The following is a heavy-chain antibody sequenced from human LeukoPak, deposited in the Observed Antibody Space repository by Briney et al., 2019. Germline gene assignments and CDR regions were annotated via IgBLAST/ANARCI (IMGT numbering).Heavy chain of an antibody. D-gene: IGHD3-10*01. CDR3: ANHSIARGFGDLFRGWNENWFDP. Sequence: SETLSLTCTVSGGSISSYYWSWIRQPPGKGLEWIGYIYYSGSTNYNPSLKSRVTISVDTSKNQFSLKLSSVTAADTAVYYCANHSIARGFGDLFRGWNENWFDPWGQEPLVTVS. V-gene: IGHV4-59*08. CDR2: IYYSGST. J-gene: IGHJ5*02. CDR1: GGSISSYY.